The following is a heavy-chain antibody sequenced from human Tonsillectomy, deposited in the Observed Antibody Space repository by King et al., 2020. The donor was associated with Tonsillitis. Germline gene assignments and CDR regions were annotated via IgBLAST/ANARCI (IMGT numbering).Heavy chain of an antibody. CDR1: GCTFSNYW. Sequence: VQLVESGGGLVQPGGSLRLSCAASGCTFSNYWMGWVRRAPGKGLEWVANIKKDGSTQYYGDSVKGRVTISRDNDKNSVYRHMNLLRAEDTAVYYCVRHGCWCFNFWGQGTLVTVSS. CDR3: VRHGCWCFNF. D-gene: IGHD2-21*01. CDR2: IKKDGSTQ. V-gene: IGHV3-7*01. J-gene: IGHJ4*02.